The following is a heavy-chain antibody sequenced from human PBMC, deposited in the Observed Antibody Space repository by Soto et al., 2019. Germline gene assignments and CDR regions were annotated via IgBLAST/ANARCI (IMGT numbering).Heavy chain of an antibody. CDR2: ISSSGSTI. J-gene: IGHJ6*02. Sequence: ESGGGLVQPGGSLRLSCAASGFTFSSYEMNWVRQAPGKGLEWVSYISSSGSTIYYADSVKGRFTISRDNAKNSLYLQMNSLRAEDTAVYYCARGDYYYYGMDVWGQGTTVTVSS. CDR3: ARGDYYYYGMDV. CDR1: GFTFSSYE. V-gene: IGHV3-48*03.